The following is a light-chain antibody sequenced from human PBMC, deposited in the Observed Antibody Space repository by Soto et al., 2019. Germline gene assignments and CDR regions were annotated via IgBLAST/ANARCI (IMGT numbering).Light chain of an antibody. CDR2: GTS. Sequence: EIVLTHTPGTLSLSPGERATLSCSASQSVSSKYLAWYQQRPGQAPRVLIYGTSIRASGVPERFSGGGSGTDFTLTITRLEPEDFAVYYCQQYGSSLFTFGPGTKVDNK. J-gene: IGKJ3*01. CDR3: QQYGSSLFT. V-gene: IGKV3-20*01. CDR1: QSVSSKY.